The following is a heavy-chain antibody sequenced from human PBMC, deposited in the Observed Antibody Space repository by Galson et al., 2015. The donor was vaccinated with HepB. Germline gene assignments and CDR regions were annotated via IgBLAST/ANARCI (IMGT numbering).Heavy chain of an antibody. J-gene: IGHJ6*02. D-gene: IGHD2-8*01. CDR2: ISGSCGST. V-gene: IGHV3-23*01. CDR1: GFTFSSYA. CDR3: ASKWRHYYYYGMNV. Sequence: SLRLSCAASGFTFSSYAMSWVRQALGKGLEWVSGISGSCGSTYYADSVKGRFTISRDNSKNTLFLQMNSLRAEDTAVYYCASKWRHYYYYGMNVWGQGTTVTVSS.